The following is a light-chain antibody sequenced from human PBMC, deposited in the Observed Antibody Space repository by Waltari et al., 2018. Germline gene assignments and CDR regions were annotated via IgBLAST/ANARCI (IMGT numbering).Light chain of an antibody. CDR1: INNVGNQG. J-gene: IGLJ1*01. V-gene: IGLV10-54*04. CDR3: AAWDSNLSAYV. Sequence: QAGLTQPPSVSKGLRQTATLTCTGNINNVGNQGAAWLQQHQGRPPNVLSYRNNNRPPGISERFAASRSGNPAALTITGLQAEDEADYYCAAWDSNLSAYVFGTGTKVTVL. CDR2: RNN.